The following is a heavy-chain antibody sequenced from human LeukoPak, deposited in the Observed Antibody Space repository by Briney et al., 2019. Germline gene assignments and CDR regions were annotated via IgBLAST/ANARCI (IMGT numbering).Heavy chain of an antibody. D-gene: IGHD2-2*01. CDR1: GDSISTNSAA. CDR3: ARQVVVVPAAPNFDFDY. Sequence: TSQTLSLTCAISGDSISTNSAAWNWIRQSPSRGLEWLGRTYYRSKCYNDYAVSVKSRITINPDTSKNQFSLKLSSVTAADTAVYYCARQVVVVPAAPNFDFDYWGQGTLVTVSS. CDR2: TYYRSKCYN. J-gene: IGHJ4*02. V-gene: IGHV6-1*01.